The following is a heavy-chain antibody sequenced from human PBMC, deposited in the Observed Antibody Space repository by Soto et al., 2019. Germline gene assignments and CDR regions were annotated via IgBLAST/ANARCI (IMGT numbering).Heavy chain of an antibody. J-gene: IGHJ6*02. CDR2: IIPVFGLV. CDR3: AGGRIVVVGSRAYYGMDV. D-gene: IGHD3-22*01. Sequence: QVHLLLQSGAEVKKPGSSVKVSCKASGGTPSNSAISWVRQAPGQELEWMGDIIPVFGLVKYAQNFQGRVTTTADESTNTAYMELSSLRPEDTAVYYCAGGRIVVVGSRAYYGMDVWGQGTTVTVSS. CDR1: GGTPSNSA. V-gene: IGHV1-69*01.